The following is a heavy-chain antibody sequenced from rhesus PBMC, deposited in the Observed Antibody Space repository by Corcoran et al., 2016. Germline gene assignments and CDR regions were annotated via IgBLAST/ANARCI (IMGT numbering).Heavy chain of an antibody. J-gene: IGHJ4*01. CDR2: IYGSSTST. CDR1: GGSLSDSYR. Sequence: QVQLQESGPGVVKPSETLSLTCTVSGGSLSDSYRWSWIHQPPGKGLEWIGYIYGSSTSTNYNPSLTSRVTISKDTSKNQFPWKLSSVTAADTAVYYCARSIAAAVFDYWGQGVLVTVSS. D-gene: IGHD6-25*01. CDR3: ARSIAAAVFDY. V-gene: IGHV4S10*01.